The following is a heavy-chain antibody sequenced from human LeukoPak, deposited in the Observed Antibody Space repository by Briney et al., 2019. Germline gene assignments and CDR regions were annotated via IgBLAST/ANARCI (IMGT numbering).Heavy chain of an antibody. J-gene: IGHJ4*02. CDR1: GFTFSSYV. CDR3: AKEWRYYDYVWGSYRYYFDY. Sequence: GGSLRLSCAASGFTFSSYVMHWVRQAPGKGLEWVAIISYDGSNEYYADSVKGRFTISRDNSKNTLYLQMNSLRAEDTAVYYCAKEWRYYDYVWGSYRYYFDYWGQGTLVTVSS. V-gene: IGHV3-30*04. D-gene: IGHD3-16*02. CDR2: ISYDGSNE.